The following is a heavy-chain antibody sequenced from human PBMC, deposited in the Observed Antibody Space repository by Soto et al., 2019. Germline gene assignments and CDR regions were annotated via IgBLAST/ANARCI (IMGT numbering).Heavy chain of an antibody. CDR2: IIPISGTA. D-gene: IGHD2-2*01. CDR3: ARSQGSSTSLEIYYYYYYGMDV. V-gene: IGHV1-69*01. J-gene: IGHJ6*02. CDR1: GGTFSSYA. Sequence: QVQLVQSGAEVKKPGSSVKVSCKASGGTFSSYAISWVRQAPGQGLEWMGGIIPISGTANYAQKFQGRVTITADESTITAYMELSRLRSEETAVYYCARSQGSSTSLEIYYYYYYGMDVWGQGTTVTVSS.